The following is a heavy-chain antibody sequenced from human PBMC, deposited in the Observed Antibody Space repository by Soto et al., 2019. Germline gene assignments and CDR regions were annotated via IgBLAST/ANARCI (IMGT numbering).Heavy chain of an antibody. V-gene: IGHV3-23*01. D-gene: IGHD4-4*01. J-gene: IGHJ6*02. CDR1: GFTFSSYA. CDR2: ISCSGGST. Sequence: PGGSLRLSCAASGFTFSSYAMSWVRQAPGKGLEWVSAISCSGGSTYYADSVKGRFTISRDNSKNTLYLQMNSLRAEDTAVYYCAKDPTYASYYYYFGMDVWGQGTTVTVSS. CDR3: AKDPTYASYYYYFGMDV.